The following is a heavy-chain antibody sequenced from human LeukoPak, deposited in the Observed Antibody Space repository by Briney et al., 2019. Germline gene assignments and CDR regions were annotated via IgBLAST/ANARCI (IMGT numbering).Heavy chain of an antibody. CDR3: ARDQYDTWSRRGNFDS. J-gene: IGHJ4*02. CDR2: IKLDGSEK. V-gene: IGHV3-7*03. D-gene: IGHD3-3*01. Sequence: GGSLRLSCAASGFTFSRYWMSWVRQAPGKGLEWVANIKLDGSEKNYVDSVKGRFTISRDNTKNSLYLQMNSLGVEDTAVFYCARDQYDTWSRRGNFDSWGQGTLVIVSS. CDR1: GFTFSRYW.